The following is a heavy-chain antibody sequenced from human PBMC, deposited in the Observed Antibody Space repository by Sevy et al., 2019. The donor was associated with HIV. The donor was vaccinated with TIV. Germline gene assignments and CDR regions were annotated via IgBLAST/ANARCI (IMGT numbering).Heavy chain of an antibody. Sequence: GGSLRLSCAASGFTFSSYSMHWVRQAPGKGLEWVSSISSSSTYIYYADSVKGRFTISRDNAKNSLYLQMNSLRAEDTAVYYCARGPDYYDRSGDYYQWGQGTLVTVSS. CDR1: GFTFSSYS. V-gene: IGHV3-21*01. J-gene: IGHJ4*02. CDR2: ISSSSTYI. CDR3: ARGPDYYDRSGDYYQ. D-gene: IGHD3-22*01.